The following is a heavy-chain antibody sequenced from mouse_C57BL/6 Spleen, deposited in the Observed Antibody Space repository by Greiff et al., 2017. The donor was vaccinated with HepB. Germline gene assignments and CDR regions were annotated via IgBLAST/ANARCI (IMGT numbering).Heavy chain of an antibody. D-gene: IGHD1-1*01. V-gene: IGHV5-17*01. CDR2: ISSGSSTI. J-gene: IGHJ4*01. Sequence: EWVAYISSGSSTIYYADTVKGRFTISRDNAKNTLFLQMTSLRSEDTAMYYCARPITTVVAMRAMDYWGQGTSVTVSS. CDR3: ARPITTVVAMRAMDY.